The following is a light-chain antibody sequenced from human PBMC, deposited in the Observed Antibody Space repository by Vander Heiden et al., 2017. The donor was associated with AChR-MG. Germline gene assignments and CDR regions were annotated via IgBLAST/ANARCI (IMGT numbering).Light chain of an antibody. CDR2: DVS. V-gene: IGLV2-14*01. CDR1: SSYVGGYNY. Sequence: QSALTQPASVSGSPGPSITISCTGTSSYVGGYNYVPCYQQHPGKAPKLMIYDVSNRPSGVSNRFSGSKSGNTASLTISGLQAEDEADYYCSSYTSSSTLVVFGGGTKLTVL. J-gene: IGLJ2*01. CDR3: SSYTSSSTLVV.